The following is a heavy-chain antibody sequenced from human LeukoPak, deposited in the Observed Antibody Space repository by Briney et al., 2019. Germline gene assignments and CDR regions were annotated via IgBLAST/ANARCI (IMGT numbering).Heavy chain of an antibody. V-gene: IGHV4-59*01. J-gene: IGHJ5*02. D-gene: IGHD2-2*02. CDR2: IHYSGST. CDR3: ARAIWEGPIPKVVPAAIGYNWFDP. CDR1: GGSISRYY. Sequence: SETLSLTCTVSGGSISRYYWNWIRQPPGERLEWIGWIHYSGSTNYNPSLKSRVTISVDTSKNQFSLKLSSVTAADTAVYYCARAIWEGPIPKVVPAAIGYNWFDPWGQGTLVTVSS.